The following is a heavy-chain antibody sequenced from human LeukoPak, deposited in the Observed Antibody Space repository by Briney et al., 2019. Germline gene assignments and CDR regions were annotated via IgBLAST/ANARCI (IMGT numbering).Heavy chain of an antibody. CDR1: GGSISSYY. D-gene: IGHD4-17*01. CDR3: ARAYGDYEGYFQH. CDR2: IYYSGST. Sequence: SETLSLTCTVSGGSISSYYWSWIRQPPGKGLEWIGYIYYSGSTNYNPSLKSRVTISVDTSKNQFSLKLRSVTAADAAVYYCARAYGDYEGYFQHWGQGTLVTVSS. J-gene: IGHJ1*01. V-gene: IGHV4-59*01.